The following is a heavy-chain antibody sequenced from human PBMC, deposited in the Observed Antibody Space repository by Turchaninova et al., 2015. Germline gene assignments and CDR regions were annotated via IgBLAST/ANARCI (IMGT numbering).Heavy chain of an antibody. CDR1: GCTGRKYS. CDR2: IKQDGSEK. CDR3: AREDGHPYYDFWSGYQAPNFDY. Sequence: AICGCTGRKYSMSRVRQGAGKRQESGANIKQDGSEKYYVDSGNGRFTISRDNDKNSLYLQMNSLRAEDTAVYYCAREDGHPYYDFWSGYQAPNFDYWGQGTLVTVSS. V-gene: IGHV3-7*03. D-gene: IGHD3-3*01. J-gene: IGHJ4*02.